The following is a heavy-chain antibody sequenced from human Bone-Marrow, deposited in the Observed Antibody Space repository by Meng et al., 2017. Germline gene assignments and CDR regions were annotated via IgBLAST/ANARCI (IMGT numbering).Heavy chain of an antibody. CDR2: IYYNGVT. J-gene: IGHJ4*02. CDR3: ARHLSCSGAGCFFDF. Sequence: QLQLQESGPGLVKPSETLSLTCPVSGGSIGISSYDWGWIRQPPGEGLEWVGVIYYNGVTYYKPSLKSRVTISADASKNQFSLKLSSVTAADTAVYYCARHLSCSGAGCFFDFWGQGTLVTVSS. D-gene: IGHD2-15*01. V-gene: IGHV4-39*01. CDR1: GGSIGISSYD.